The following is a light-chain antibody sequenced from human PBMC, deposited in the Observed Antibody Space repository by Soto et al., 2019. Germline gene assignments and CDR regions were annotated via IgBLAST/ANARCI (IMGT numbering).Light chain of an antibody. J-gene: IGKJ4*01. CDR2: AAS. CDR3: QQHYTFPLT. CDR1: QDINSW. Sequence: DVQMTQSPSSLSASVGDRVTITCRASQDINSWLAWYQQKPEKAPKSLIYAASSLQTGVPSRFSGSESGTHFTLTISSLHPEDSSTYYCQQHYTFPLTFGGGTKVEIK. V-gene: IGKV1D-16*01.